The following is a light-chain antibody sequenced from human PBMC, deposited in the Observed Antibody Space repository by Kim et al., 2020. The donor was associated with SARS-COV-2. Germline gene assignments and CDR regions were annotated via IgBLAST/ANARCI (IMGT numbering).Light chain of an antibody. CDR3: QQCTSSPLT. Sequence: FAPGQRPTLSCRAIKSINTDLAWYQQKPGQAPRLLIYGASNRATDIPDRFSGSGSATDFTLTISRLEPEDFAVYYCQQCTSSPLTFGEGTKVDIK. J-gene: IGKJ4*01. V-gene: IGKV3-11*01. CDR1: KSINTD. CDR2: GAS.